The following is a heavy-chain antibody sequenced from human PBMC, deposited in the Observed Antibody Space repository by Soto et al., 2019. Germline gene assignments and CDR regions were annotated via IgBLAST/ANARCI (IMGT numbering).Heavy chain of an antibody. CDR2: INQSGST. J-gene: IGHJ4*02. CDR1: GGSFIGYY. CDR3: ARGQVVAAQH. Sequence: PSETLSLTCAVSGGSFIGYYWTWIRRPPGKGLEWIGEINQSGSTNSNPSLKSRLTISVDRSKNQFSLKLSSVTAADTAVYYCARGQVVAAQHWGQGTLVTVSS. D-gene: IGHD2-15*01. V-gene: IGHV4-34*01.